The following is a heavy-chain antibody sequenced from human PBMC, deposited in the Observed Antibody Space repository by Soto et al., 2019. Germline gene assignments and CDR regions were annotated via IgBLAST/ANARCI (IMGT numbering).Heavy chain of an antibody. D-gene: IGHD2-15*01. Sequence: QVQLVQSGAEVKKPGSSVKVSCKASGGTFSSYAISWVRQAPGQGLEWMGGIIPIFGTANYAQKFQGRVTSTADKSTSTAYMEVSSLRSEDTAVYYCSRSKGSGGSCPWGPNWFDPWGQGTLVSVSS. CDR1: GGTFSSYA. J-gene: IGHJ5*02. CDR2: IIPIFGTA. CDR3: SRSKGSGGSCPWGPNWFDP. V-gene: IGHV1-69*06.